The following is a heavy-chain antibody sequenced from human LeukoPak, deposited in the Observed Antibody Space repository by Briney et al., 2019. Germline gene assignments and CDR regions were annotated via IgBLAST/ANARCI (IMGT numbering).Heavy chain of an antibody. V-gene: IGHV3-74*01. CDR3: ARELPYDY. J-gene: IGHJ4*02. Sequence: GGSLRLSCAASGFTFSRYWMPWVRQAPGKGLVWVSRISGDGTTTTYADSVKGRFTTSRDNAKNTLYLQMNSLRDEDTAVYYCARELPYDYWGQGTLVAVSS. CDR2: ISGDGTTT. D-gene: IGHD4-11*01. CDR1: GFTFSRYW.